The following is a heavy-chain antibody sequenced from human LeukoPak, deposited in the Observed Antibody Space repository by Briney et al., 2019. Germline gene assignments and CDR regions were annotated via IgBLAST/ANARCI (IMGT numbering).Heavy chain of an antibody. Sequence: GESLKISCKGSGYSFTSYWIGWVRPMPGKGLEWMGIIYPGDSDTRYSPSFQGQVTISADKSISTAYLQWSSLKASDTAMYYCARQFDILTGYQEFSWFDPWGQGTLVTVSS. CDR3: ARQFDILTGYQEFSWFDP. CDR1: GYSFTSYW. CDR2: IYPGDSDT. V-gene: IGHV5-51*01. J-gene: IGHJ5*02. D-gene: IGHD3-9*01.